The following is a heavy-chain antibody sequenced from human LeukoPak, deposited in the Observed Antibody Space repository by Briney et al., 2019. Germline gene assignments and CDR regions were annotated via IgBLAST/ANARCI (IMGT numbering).Heavy chain of an antibody. J-gene: IGHJ2*01. V-gene: IGHV3-74*01. CDR3: ARDLQATVTTNGWGFDL. CDR1: GFTFSSYW. D-gene: IGHD4-17*01. CDR2: INDDGSSA. Sequence: GGSLRLSCAASGFTFSSYWMHWVRQAPRKGLVWVSRINDDGSSASYADSVKGRFTITRDNVKKTLYLQMNSLRAEDTAVYYCARDLQATVTTNGWGFDLWGRGTLVTVSS.